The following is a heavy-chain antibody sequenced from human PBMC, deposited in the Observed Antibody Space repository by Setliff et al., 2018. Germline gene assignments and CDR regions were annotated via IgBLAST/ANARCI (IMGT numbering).Heavy chain of an antibody. D-gene: IGHD3-22*01. J-gene: IGHJ4*02. Sequence: GESLKISCKGSGYSFTDYWIAWVRQTPGKGLEWMGTIYPGNADTRYSPSFQGQVTISVDKSISTAYLQWSTLKASDTAMYYCARHVHYYYDSSGYYVDYWGQGTLVTVSS. CDR1: GYSFTDYW. CDR3: ARHVHYYYDSSGYYVDY. V-gene: IGHV5-51*01. CDR2: IYPGNADT.